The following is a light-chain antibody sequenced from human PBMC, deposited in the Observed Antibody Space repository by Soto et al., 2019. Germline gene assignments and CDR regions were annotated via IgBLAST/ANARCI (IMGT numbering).Light chain of an antibody. Sequence: EIVLTQSPGTLSLSPGHRATLSCRASQSVSSSYLAWYQQKPGQAPRLLIYGASSRATGIPDRFSGSGSGTDFTLTISRLEPEDFAVYYCQQYGSSPWTFGQGTKLEIK. J-gene: IGKJ1*01. CDR3: QQYGSSPWT. CDR2: GAS. V-gene: IGKV3-20*01. CDR1: QSVSSSY.